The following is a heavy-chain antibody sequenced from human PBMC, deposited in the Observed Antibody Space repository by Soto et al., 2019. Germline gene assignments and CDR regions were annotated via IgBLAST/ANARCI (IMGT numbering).Heavy chain of an antibody. D-gene: IGHD3-10*01. CDR2: IYWDDDK. J-gene: IGHJ5*02. Sequence: QITLKESGPTLVKPTQTLTLTCTFSGFSLSTSGVGVGWIRQPPGKALEWLALIYWDDDKRYSPSLKSSITITKDTSKNQVVLTMTNMDPVDTATYSCAHRLGYYYDSGGFDPWGQGTLVTVSS. CDR3: AHRLGYYYDSGGFDP. V-gene: IGHV2-5*02. CDR1: GFSLSTSGVG.